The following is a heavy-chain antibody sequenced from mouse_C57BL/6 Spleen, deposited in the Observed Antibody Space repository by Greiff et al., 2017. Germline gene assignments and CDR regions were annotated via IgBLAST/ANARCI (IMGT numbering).Heavy chain of an antibody. CDR1: GFSLSTFGMG. J-gene: IGHJ4*01. CDR2: IWWDDDK. Sequence: QVTLKVSGPGILQPSQTLSLTCSFSGFSLSTFGMGVGWIRQPSGKGLEWLAHIWWDDDKYYNPALKSRLTITKDTSKNQVFLKIANVDTADTATYYVARTAYYSNYGGDAMDYWGQGTSVTVSS. D-gene: IGHD2-5*01. CDR3: ARTAYYSNYGGDAMDY. V-gene: IGHV8-8*01.